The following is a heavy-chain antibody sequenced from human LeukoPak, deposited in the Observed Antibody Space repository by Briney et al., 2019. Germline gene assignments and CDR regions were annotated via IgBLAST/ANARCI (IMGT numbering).Heavy chain of an antibody. J-gene: IGHJ3*02. V-gene: IGHV4-30-4*07. CDR1: GASISSGASS. Sequence: SETLSLTCAVSGASISSGASSWSWIRQPPGKGLEWVGYIYYSGSTYYNPSLKSRVTISVDTSKNQFSLKLSSVTAADTAVYYCASFPYYYDSSGYPKRAFDIWGQGTMVTVSS. CDR3: ASFPYYYDSSGYPKRAFDI. D-gene: IGHD3-22*01. CDR2: IYYSGST.